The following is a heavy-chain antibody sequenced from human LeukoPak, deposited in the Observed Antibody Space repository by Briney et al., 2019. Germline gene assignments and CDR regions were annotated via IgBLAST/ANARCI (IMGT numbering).Heavy chain of an antibody. Sequence: GGALRLSCVASGFSFRSYEMHWVRQAPGKGLEWVSYISSSGGTIYYADSVKGRFTISRDNAKNSLYLQMNSLRAEDTAVYYCAREGAKTRSSKIDYWGQGTLVTVSS. V-gene: IGHV3-48*03. CDR1: GFSFRSYE. J-gene: IGHJ4*02. CDR2: ISSSGGTI. CDR3: AREGAKTRSSKIDY.